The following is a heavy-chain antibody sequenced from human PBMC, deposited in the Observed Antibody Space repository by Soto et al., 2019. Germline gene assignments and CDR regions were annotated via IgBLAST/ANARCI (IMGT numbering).Heavy chain of an antibody. J-gene: IGHJ5*02. CDR3: AKDLVRLFPFDP. CDR1: GFTFSSYG. Sequence: GGSLRLSCAASGFTFSSYGMHWVRQAPGKGLEWVAVISYDGSNKYYADSVKGRFTISRDNSKNTLYLQMNSLRAEDTAVYYCAKDLVRLFPFDPWGQGTLVTVSS. CDR2: ISYDGSNK. D-gene: IGHD3-22*01. V-gene: IGHV3-30*18.